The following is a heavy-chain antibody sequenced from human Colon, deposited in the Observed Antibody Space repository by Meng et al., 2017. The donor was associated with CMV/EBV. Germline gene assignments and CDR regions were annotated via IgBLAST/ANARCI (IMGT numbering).Heavy chain of an antibody. J-gene: IGHJ4*02. Sequence: LSCTVSGGSVSSGPYYWSWIRQPPGKGLEWIAFISYSGSSNYNPSLKSRVTISADTSKNQISLKLSSVTAADTAMYYCVRTWDYWGQGTLVTVSS. CDR2: ISYSGSS. V-gene: IGHV4-61*01. CDR3: VRTWDY. CDR1: GGSVSSGPYY.